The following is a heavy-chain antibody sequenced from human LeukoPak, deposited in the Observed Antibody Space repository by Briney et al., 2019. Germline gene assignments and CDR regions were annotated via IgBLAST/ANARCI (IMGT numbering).Heavy chain of an antibody. CDR2: ISSSSSYI. V-gene: IGHV3-21*01. D-gene: IGHD5-12*01. CDR3: AREVDIVATIHHYYYYYYMDV. Sequence: PGGSLRLSCAASGFTFSNYAMSWVRQAPGKGLEWVSSISSSSSYIYYADSVKGRFTISRDNAKNSLYLQMNSLRAEDTAVYYCAREVDIVATIHHYYYYYYMDVWGKGTTVTVSS. J-gene: IGHJ6*03. CDR1: GFTFSNYA.